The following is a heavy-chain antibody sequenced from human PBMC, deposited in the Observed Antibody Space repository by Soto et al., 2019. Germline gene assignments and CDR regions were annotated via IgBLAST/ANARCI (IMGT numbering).Heavy chain of an antibody. V-gene: IGHV1-69*13. CDR1: GGTFSSFP. Sequence: ASVKVSCKASGGTFSSFPIAWVRQAPGQGLEWVGGIMPIFGTTKYAQNFRDRVTIYADESTSTAYMELSSLRFEDTAVYYCAMIEYSSGSDYWGQGTLVTVSS. D-gene: IGHD6-19*01. CDR3: AMIEYSSGSDY. J-gene: IGHJ4*02. CDR2: IMPIFGTT.